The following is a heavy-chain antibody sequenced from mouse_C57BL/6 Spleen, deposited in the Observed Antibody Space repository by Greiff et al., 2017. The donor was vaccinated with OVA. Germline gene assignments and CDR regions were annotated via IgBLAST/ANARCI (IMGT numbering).Heavy chain of an antibody. CDR3: ARDEGYDWYFDV. CDR2: ISYDGSN. V-gene: IGHV3-6*01. J-gene: IGHJ1*03. D-gene: IGHD2-3*01. Sequence: EVQLVESGPGLVKPSQSLSLTCSVTGYSITSGYYWNWIRQFPGNKLEWMGYISYDGSNNYNPSLKNRISITRDTSKNQFFLKLNSVTTEDTATYYCARDEGYDWYFDVWGTGTTVTVSS. CDR1: GYSITSGYY.